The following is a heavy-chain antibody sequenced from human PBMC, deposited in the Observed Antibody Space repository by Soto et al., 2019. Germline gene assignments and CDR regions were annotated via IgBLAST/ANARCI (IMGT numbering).Heavy chain of an antibody. CDR1: GYSISSGYY. D-gene: IGHD6-6*01. J-gene: IGHJ6*02. V-gene: IGHV4-38-2*01. CDR3: ARGIVELVLPVDYYGMDV. CDR2: IYHSGST. Sequence: SETLSLTCAVSGYSISSGYYWGWIRQPPGKGLEWIGSIYHSGSTYHNPSLKSRVTISVDTSKNQFSLKLSSVTAADTAVYYCARGIVELVLPVDYYGMDVWGQGTTVTVSS.